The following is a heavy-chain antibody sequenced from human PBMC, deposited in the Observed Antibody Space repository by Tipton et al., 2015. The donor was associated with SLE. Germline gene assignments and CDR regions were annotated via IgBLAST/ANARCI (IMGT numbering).Heavy chain of an antibody. V-gene: IGHV4-38-2*02. CDR3: ARDPLVRSPGAGGFFDL. Sequence: LRLSCTVSGYSIGSGFYWGWIRQPPGKGLEWIATVFHSGTTYYSPSLRSRLSVSIDTSKNQFSLTLTSVTAADTAVYYCARDPLVRSPGAGGFFDLWGHGTLVTVSS. CDR1: GYSIGSGFY. CDR2: VFHSGTT. D-gene: IGHD3-16*02. J-gene: IGHJ4*01.